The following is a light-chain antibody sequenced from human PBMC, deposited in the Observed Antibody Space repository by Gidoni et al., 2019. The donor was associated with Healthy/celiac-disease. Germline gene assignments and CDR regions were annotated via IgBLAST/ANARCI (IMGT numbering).Light chain of an antibody. CDR2: AAS. V-gene: IGKV1-39*01. CDR1: QSISSY. CDR3: QQYYSNGWT. J-gene: IGKJ1*01. Sequence: QLPQPPSSLSASVGDRVTITCRASQSISSYLHWYQQKPGKAPKLLIYAASSLQSGVPSRFSGSGSGTDFTLTISSLQPEDFATYYCQQYYSNGWTFGQGTKVEIK.